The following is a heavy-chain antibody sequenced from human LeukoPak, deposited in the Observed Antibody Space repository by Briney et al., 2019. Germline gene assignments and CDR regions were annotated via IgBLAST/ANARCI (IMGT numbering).Heavy chain of an antibody. CDR2: ISGSGGST. CDR1: GFTFSSYA. CDR3: ANSITIFGVVIPYSFDY. J-gene: IGHJ4*02. V-gene: IGHV3-23*01. Sequence: GGSLRLSCAASGFTFSSYAMSWVRQAPGRGLEWVSAISGSGGSTYYADSVKGRFTISRDNSKNTLYLQMNSLRAEDTAVYYCANSITIFGVVIPYSFDYWGQGTLVTVSS. D-gene: IGHD3-3*01.